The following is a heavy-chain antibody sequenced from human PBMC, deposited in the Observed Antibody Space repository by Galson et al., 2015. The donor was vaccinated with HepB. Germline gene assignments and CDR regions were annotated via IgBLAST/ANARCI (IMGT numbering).Heavy chain of an antibody. V-gene: IGHV5-51*01. CDR1: RYRFPNYW. CDR3: TGHNLPLHCYGLDD. Sequence: QSGAEVKKPGESLRISCKASRYRFPNYWIGWVRQVPGNGLEWVGIIFPHDSDTRYSPSFRGQVTISADKSISTVYLQWSSLKASDPAIYSCTGHNLPLHCYGLDDWGPGTTVTVSS. J-gene: IGHJ6*02. CDR2: IFPHDSDT.